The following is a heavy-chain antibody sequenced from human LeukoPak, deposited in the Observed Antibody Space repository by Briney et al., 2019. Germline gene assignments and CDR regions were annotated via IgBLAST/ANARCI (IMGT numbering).Heavy chain of an antibody. CDR2: IYSGGST. D-gene: IGHD6-19*01. J-gene: IGHJ2*01. CDR1: GFTVSSNY. CDR3: ARDPTVAGTDWYFAL. V-gene: IGHV3-53*01. Sequence: GGSLRLSCAASGFTVSSNYMSWVRQAPGKGLEWVSVIYSGGSTYYADSVKGRFTISIDNSKNTLYLQMNSLRAEDTAVYYCARDPTVAGTDWYFALWGRGTLVTVSS.